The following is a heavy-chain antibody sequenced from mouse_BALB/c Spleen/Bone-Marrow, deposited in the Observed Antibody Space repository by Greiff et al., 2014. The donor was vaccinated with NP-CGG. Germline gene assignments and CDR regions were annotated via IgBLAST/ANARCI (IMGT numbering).Heavy chain of an antibody. V-gene: IGHV2-9*02. Sequence: VHLVESGPGLVAPPQSLSITCTVSGFSLTSYGVHWVRQPPGKGLEWLGVIWAGGSTNYNSALMSRLSISKDNSKSQVFLKMNSLQTDDTAMYYCARSTMITEGFAYWGQGTLVTVSA. CDR3: ARSTMITEGFAY. J-gene: IGHJ3*01. CDR2: IWAGGST. D-gene: IGHD2-4*01. CDR1: GFSLTSYG.